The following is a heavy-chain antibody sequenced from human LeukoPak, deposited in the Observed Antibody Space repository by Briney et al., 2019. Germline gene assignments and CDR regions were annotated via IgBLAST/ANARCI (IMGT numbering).Heavy chain of an antibody. CDR2: IYHSGST. V-gene: IGHV4-30-2*01. Sequence: SETLSLTCAVSGGSISSGGYSWSWIRQPPGKGLEWIGYIYHSGSTYYNPSPKSRVTISVDRSKNQFSLKLSSVTAADTAVYYCARGHYDSTSYFDYWGQGTLVTVSS. D-gene: IGHD3-22*01. J-gene: IGHJ4*02. CDR1: GGSISSGGYS. CDR3: ARGHYDSTSYFDY.